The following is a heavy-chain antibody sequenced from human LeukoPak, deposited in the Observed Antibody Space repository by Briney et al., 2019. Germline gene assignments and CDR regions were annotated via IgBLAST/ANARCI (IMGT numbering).Heavy chain of an antibody. CDR1: GSIFTSYW. D-gene: IGHD5-12*01. CDR2: ISRTVDTI. J-gene: IGHJ4*02. CDR3: ASGSGYNGYVAY. V-gene: IGHV3-11*01. Sequence: SGSIFTSYWSGGGREARGRGVGGISYISRTVDTIYNVASVNGRFTISRDTANNSLYLQMNRLRAEETAVYSCASGSGYNGYVAYWGQGTLVTVSS.